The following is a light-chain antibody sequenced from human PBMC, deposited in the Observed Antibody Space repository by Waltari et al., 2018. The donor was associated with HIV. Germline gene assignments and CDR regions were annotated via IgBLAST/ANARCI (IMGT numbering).Light chain of an antibody. J-gene: IGLJ3*02. CDR1: GGPSSSA. Sequence: QLVLTQSPSASAFLGASVQITCTLNGGPSSSAIAWHQHQPAKGPRYLMKLKSDGSHNREAEIPDRFSASNSGADHHLTISSLQSEDEGYYYCQTWDTGPVFGGGTKLTVL. CDR3: QTWDTGPV. CDR2: LKSDGSH. V-gene: IGLV4-69*01.